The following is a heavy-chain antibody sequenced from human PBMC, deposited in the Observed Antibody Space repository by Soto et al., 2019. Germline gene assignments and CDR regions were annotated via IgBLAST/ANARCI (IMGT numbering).Heavy chain of an antibody. CDR2: IIPIFGTA. D-gene: IGHD3-22*01. J-gene: IGHJ3*02. Sequence: QVQLVQSGAEVKKPGSSVKVSCKASGGTFSSYAFIWVRQAPGQGLEWMGGIIPIFGTASYAQKFQGRVTFTADESTSTAYMEMSSLRSEDTAVYYCARDPNDYYDSGVEDALDIWVQGTVVTVSS. V-gene: IGHV1-69*12. CDR1: GGTFSSYA. CDR3: ARDPNDYYDSGVEDALDI.